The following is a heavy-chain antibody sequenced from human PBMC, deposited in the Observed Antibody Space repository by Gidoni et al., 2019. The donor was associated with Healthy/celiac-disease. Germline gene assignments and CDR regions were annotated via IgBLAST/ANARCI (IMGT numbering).Heavy chain of an antibody. CDR2: IYPGDSDT. CDR3: ARRGTVTTKENWFDP. CDR1: GYSFTSYW. D-gene: IGHD4-4*01. J-gene: IGHJ5*02. V-gene: IGHV5-51*01. Sequence: EVQLVQSGADVKKPGESLKISCKGSGYSFTSYWIGWVRQMAGKGLEWMELIYPGDSDTRDSPSFQGQFTISADKSISTAYLQWSSLKASDTAMYYCARRGTVTTKENWFDPWGQGTLVTVSS.